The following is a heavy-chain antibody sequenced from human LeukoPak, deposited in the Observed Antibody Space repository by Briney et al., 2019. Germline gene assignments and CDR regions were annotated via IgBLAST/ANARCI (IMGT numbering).Heavy chain of an antibody. CDR3: ARDADPEDAFDI. CDR1: GFPLSSYA. Sequence: GRSLRLSCAASGFPLSSYAMLCVRHPPGKGLEWVAVISYDGSNKYYADSVKGRFTISRDNSKNTLYLQMNSLRAEDTAVYYCARDADPEDAFDIWGQGAMVTVSS. J-gene: IGHJ3*02. CDR2: ISYDGSNK. V-gene: IGHV3-30*04.